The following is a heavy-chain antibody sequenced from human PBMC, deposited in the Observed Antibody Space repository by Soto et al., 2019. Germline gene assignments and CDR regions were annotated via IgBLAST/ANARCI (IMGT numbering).Heavy chain of an antibody. CDR1: GGSISSYY. D-gene: IGHD2-15*01. V-gene: IGHV4-59*01. CDR2: IYYSGST. J-gene: IGHJ3*02. Sequence: SETLSLTCTVSGGSISSYYWSWIRQPPGKGLEWIGYIYYSGSTNYNPSLKSRVTISVDTSKNQFSLKLSSVTAADTAVYYCARVRWDVVVVAATRSRAFDIWGQGTMVTVSS. CDR3: ARVRWDVVVVAATRSRAFDI.